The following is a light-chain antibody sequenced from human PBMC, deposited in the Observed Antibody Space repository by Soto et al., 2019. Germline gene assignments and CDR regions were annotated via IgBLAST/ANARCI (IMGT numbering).Light chain of an antibody. V-gene: IGLV1-44*01. CDR2: SNN. Sequence: QSVLTQPPSASGTPGQRVTISCSGSSSNIGINTVNWYHQLPGTAPKLLIYSNNQRPAGVPDRFSGSQSGTSASLAISGLQSEDEADYDCAAWDDSLNGVVFGGGTTLTVL. J-gene: IGLJ2*01. CDR3: AAWDDSLNGVV. CDR1: SSNIGINT.